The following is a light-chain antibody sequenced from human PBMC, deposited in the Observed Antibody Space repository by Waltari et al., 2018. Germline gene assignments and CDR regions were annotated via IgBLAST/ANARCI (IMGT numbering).Light chain of an antibody. J-gene: IGLJ3*02. V-gene: IGLV2-23*02. Sequence: QSALTQPASVSGSPGQSTTISCTGTSSDVGGSNLVSWYQQHPDKAPKLVIYGVTKRPSGVSDRFSGSKSGNTASLTISGLQAEDEADYYCYSYAGSANGVFGGGTTLTVL. CDR1: SSDVGGSNL. CDR2: GVT. CDR3: YSYAGSANGV.